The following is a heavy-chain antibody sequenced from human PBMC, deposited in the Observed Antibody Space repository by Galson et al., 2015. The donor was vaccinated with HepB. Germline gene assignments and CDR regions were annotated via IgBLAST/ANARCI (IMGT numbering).Heavy chain of an antibody. J-gene: IGHJ4*02. Sequence: SLRLSCAASGFTFSDYYMSWIRQAPGKGLEWVSYISSSSSYTNYADSVKGRFTISRDNAKNSLYLQMNSLRAEDTAVYYCARDRSAYSSSYLGGFDYWGQGTLVTVSS. CDR1: GFTFSDYY. CDR3: ARDRSAYSSSYLGGFDY. CDR2: ISSSSSYT. V-gene: IGHV3-11*06. D-gene: IGHD6-6*01.